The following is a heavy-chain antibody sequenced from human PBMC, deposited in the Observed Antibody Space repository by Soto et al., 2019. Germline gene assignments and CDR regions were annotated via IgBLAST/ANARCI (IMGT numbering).Heavy chain of an antibody. Sequence: QVQLVESGGGVVQPGRSLRLSCAASGYSFSTYGMHWVRQAPGKGLEWIIFISYDGSNKFYLDSVKGRFSISRDNSRNTLYLQMYSLRPEDTATYYCAKVGGNWNPDYWGQGTLVTVSS. CDR3: AKVGGNWNPDY. V-gene: IGHV3-30*18. CDR2: ISYDGSNK. CDR1: GYSFSTYG. D-gene: IGHD1-20*01. J-gene: IGHJ4*02.